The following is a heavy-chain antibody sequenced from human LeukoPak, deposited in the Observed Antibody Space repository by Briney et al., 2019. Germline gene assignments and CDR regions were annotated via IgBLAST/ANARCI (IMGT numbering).Heavy chain of an antibody. CDR2: IRYDGSNK. CDR1: GFTFSSYG. V-gene: IGHV3-30*02. D-gene: IGHD3-3*01. Sequence: PGGSLRLSCAASGFTFSSYGMHWVRQAPGKGLEWVAFIRYDGSNKYYADSVKGRFTISRDNSKNTLYLQMNSLRAEDTAVYYCANFIGTDLEWLLAGDVWGKGTTVTVSS. CDR3: ANFIGTDLEWLLAGDV. J-gene: IGHJ6*04.